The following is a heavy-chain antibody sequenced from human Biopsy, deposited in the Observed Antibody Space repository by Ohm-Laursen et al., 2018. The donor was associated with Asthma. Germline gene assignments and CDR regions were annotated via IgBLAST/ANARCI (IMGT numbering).Heavy chain of an antibody. CDR3: ARTFHFWSPYHAEHYQL. Sequence: SLRLSCAASGFTFSSSSMSWVRQVPGKGLEWVANIKHDGTEKNHVDSLKGRFTISRDNAKNSLYLQMNSLRAEDTAVYYCARTFHFWSPYHAEHYQLWGQGTLVIVSS. J-gene: IGHJ1*01. D-gene: IGHD3-3*02. CDR2: IKHDGTEK. CDR1: GFTFSSSS. V-gene: IGHV3-7*01.